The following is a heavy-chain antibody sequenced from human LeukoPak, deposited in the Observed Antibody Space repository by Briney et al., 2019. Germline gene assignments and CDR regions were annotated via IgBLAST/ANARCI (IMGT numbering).Heavy chain of an antibody. CDR2: IYYSGST. Sequence: SETLSLTCTVSGGSISSSSYYWGWIRQPPGKGLEWIGSIYYSGSTNYNPSLKSRVTISVDTSKNQFSLKLSSVTAADTAVYYCARYSSSPPRYYYGMDVWGQGTTVTVSS. D-gene: IGHD6-13*01. CDR3: ARYSSSPPRYYYGMDV. J-gene: IGHJ6*02. V-gene: IGHV4-39*07. CDR1: GGSISSSSYY.